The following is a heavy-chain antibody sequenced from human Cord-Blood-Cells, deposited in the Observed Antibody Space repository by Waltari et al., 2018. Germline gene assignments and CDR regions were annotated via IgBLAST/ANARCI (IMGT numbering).Heavy chain of an antibody. CDR3: AHVVGDYDFGSDTIGAFDI. J-gene: IGHJ3*02. CDR1: GFSLSTSGVG. CDR2: IYWDDDK. D-gene: IGHD3-3*01. V-gene: IGHV2-5*02. Sequence: QFTLKESGPTLVNPTQTLTLTCTFSGFSLSTSGVGVGWIRQPPGKALEWLALIYWDDDKHYSPSLKSRLTITKDTSKNQVVLTMTDMDPVDTATYYGAHVVGDYDFGSDTIGAFDIWGQGTMVTVSS.